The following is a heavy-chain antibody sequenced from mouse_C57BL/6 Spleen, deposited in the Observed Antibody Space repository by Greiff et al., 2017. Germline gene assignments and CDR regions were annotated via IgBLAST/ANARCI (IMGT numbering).Heavy chain of an antibody. D-gene: IGHD2-4*01. J-gene: IGHJ4*01. CDR3: ARDAGGLRYYAMDY. CDR2: INYDGSST. CDR1: GFTFSDYY. V-gene: IGHV5-16*01. Sequence: DVKLVESEGGLVQPGSSMKLSCTASGFTFSDYYMAWVRQVPEKGLEWVANINYDGSSTYYLDSLKSRFIISRDNAKNILYLQMSSLKSEDTATYYCARDAGGLRYYAMDYWGQGTSVTVSS.